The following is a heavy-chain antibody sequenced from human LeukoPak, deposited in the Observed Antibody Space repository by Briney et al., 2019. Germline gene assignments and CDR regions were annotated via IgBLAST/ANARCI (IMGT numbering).Heavy chain of an antibody. CDR2: ISYDAINR. J-gene: IGHJ4*02. V-gene: IGHV3-30*18. Sequence: GGSLRLSCAASGFSFSDYAMHWVRQAPGKGLEWVAVISYDAINRFYTDSVKGRFTISRDDSNNTLFLQMNSLRTEDTAVYYCAKGGPKVYRLCDFWGQGTLVTVSS. D-gene: IGHD2-8*01. CDR3: AKGGPKVYRLCDF. CDR1: GFSFSDYA.